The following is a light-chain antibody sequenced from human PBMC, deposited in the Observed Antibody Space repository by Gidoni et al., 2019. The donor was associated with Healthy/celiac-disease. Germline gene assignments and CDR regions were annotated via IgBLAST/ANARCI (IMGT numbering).Light chain of an antibody. CDR1: QSISSY. CDR2: AAS. CDR3: QQSYSTPPT. Sequence: DIQMTQSPSSLSASVGDRVTITCRASQSISSYLNWYQQKPGKAPKLLLYAASSVQSGVPSRFSGSGSGTDVTLTISSLQPEDVVTYYCQQSYSTPPTCGPGTTVDFK. J-gene: IGKJ3*01. V-gene: IGKV1-39*01.